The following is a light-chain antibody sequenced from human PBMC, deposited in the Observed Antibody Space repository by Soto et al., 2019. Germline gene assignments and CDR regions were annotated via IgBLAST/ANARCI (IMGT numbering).Light chain of an antibody. Sequence: QSVLTQPASVSGSPGQLITISCTGTSSDVGSDNLVSWYQQHPGKAPKFIIYEVSQRPAGVSYRFSGSKPGNTAYLTISGLQAEDEADYYCCSYAGSITYVFGTGTKVTVL. V-gene: IGLV2-23*02. CDR2: EVS. J-gene: IGLJ1*01. CDR3: CSYAGSITYV. CDR1: SSDVGSDNL.